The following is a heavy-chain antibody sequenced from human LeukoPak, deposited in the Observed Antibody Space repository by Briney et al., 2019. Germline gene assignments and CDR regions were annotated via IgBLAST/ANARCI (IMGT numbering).Heavy chain of an antibody. D-gene: IGHD3-10*01. J-gene: IGHJ4*02. CDR1: GFTFSSYS. CDR2: ISSSSSTI. CDR3: ARVLDWGVTVPFDY. V-gene: IGHV3-48*04. Sequence: GGSLRLSCAASGFTFSSYSMNWVRQAPGKGLEWVSYISSSSSTIYYADSAKGRFTISRDNAKNSLYLQMNSLRAEDTAVYYCARVLDWGVTVPFDYWGQGTLVTVSS.